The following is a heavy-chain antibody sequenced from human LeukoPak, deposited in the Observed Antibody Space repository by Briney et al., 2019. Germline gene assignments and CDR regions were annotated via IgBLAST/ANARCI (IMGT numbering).Heavy chain of an antibody. CDR2: IKHDGSEK. V-gene: IGHV3-7*04. CDR3: ARLTSIAAAGDY. Sequence: GGSLRLSCAASGFTFSTYWMSWVRQAPGRGLEWVANIKHDGSEKFYVDSVKGRFTISRDNAKNSLYLQLNSLRDEDTAVYYCARLTSIAAAGDYWGQGTQVTVSS. D-gene: IGHD6-25*01. J-gene: IGHJ4*02. CDR1: GFTFSTYW.